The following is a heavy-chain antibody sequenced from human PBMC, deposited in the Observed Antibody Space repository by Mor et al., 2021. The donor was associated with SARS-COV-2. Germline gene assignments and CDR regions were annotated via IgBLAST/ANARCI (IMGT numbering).Heavy chain of an antibody. CDR3: AKSWKAYYYEGLQY. Sequence: GRFTISRDNSKNTLYLQMNSLRAEDTAVYYCAKSWKAYYYEGLQYWGQGTLVTVSS. V-gene: IGHV3-23*01. J-gene: IGHJ1*01. D-gene: IGHD3-22*01.